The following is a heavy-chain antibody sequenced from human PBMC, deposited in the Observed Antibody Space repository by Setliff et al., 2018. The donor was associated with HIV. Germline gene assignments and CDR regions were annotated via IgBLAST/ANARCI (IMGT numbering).Heavy chain of an antibody. D-gene: IGHD5-12*01. V-gene: IGHV4-61*09. J-gene: IGHJ4*02. CDR3: ERGGQSSGYAIEY. Sequence: SETLSLTCSVSGGSISRGNYYWGWTRQPAGKGLEWIGHIYTDGTIKYNPSLKSRLTISLDTSKNQFSLKLNSVTAADTAVYYCERGGQSSGYAIEYWGQGTLVTVSS. CDR1: GGSISRGNYY. CDR2: IYTDGTI.